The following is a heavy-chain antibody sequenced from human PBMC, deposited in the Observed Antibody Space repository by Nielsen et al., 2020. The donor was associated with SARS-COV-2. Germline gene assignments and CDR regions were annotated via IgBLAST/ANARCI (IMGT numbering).Heavy chain of an antibody. CDR2: TYYRSKWYN. CDR3: ARARGAYGDYYYYYYTDV. V-gene: IGHV6-1*01. CDR1: GDSLSSSSAA. Sequence: SQTLSLTRAISGDSLSSSSAAWNCIRQPPSRCLEWLGRTYYRSKWYNDYAVSVKSRITINPDTSKNQFSLHLNSVTPEDTAVYYCARARGAYGDYYYYYYTDVWGKGTTVTVSS. D-gene: IGHD4-17*01. J-gene: IGHJ6*03.